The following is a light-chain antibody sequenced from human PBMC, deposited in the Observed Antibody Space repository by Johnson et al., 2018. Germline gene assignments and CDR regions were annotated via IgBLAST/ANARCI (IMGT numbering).Light chain of an antibody. CDR3: GTWDSSLRAGNV. V-gene: IGLV1-51*02. Sequence: QSVFTQPPSVSAAPGQKVTISCSGSSSNIGNNYVSWYQQLPGTAPKLLIYENNKRPSGIPDRFSGSKSGTSATLGLTGLQTGDEADYYCGTWDSSLRAGNVFGTGTKVTVL. J-gene: IGLJ1*01. CDR1: SSNIGNNY. CDR2: ENN.